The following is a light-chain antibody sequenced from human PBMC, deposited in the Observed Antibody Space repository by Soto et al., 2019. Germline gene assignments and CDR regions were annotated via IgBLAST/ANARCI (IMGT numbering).Light chain of an antibody. Sequence: EIVLTQSPGTLSLSPGERATLSCRASQSVSSSYLAWYQQKPGQAPRLLIYDASSRATGIPDRFSGSGSGTDFTLTISRLEPEDFAVFYCLHYGTSSWTFGQGTKVEIK. CDR3: LHYGTSSWT. CDR2: DAS. CDR1: QSVSSSY. V-gene: IGKV3-20*01. J-gene: IGKJ1*01.